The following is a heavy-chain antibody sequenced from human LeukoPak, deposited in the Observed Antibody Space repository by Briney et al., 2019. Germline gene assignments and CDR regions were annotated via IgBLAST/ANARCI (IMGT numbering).Heavy chain of an antibody. CDR1: SFTRNANS. J-gene: IGHJ4*02. Sequence: PAGYLTFNASAASFTRNANSGERLRQGPGKGLKGGSRTINKTVNYTKEYAASVKGRFTISRDDSKNSLSLQMDNLKTEDTAVYYCVRCWYTNWWYPDFWGQGALVTVSS. CDR3: VRCWYTNWWYPDF. CDR2: TINKTVNYTK. D-gene: IGHD6-19*01. V-gene: IGHV3-72*01.